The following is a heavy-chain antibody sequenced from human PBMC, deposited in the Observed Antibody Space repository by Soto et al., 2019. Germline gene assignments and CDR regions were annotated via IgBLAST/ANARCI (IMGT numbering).Heavy chain of an antibody. CDR3: ARAPTYYDFWSGYYAPKTSYYFDY. D-gene: IGHD3-3*01. CDR2: ISSSSSYI. Sequence: EVQLVESGGGLVKPGGSLRLSCAASGFTFSSYSMNWVRQAPGKGLEWVSSISSSSSYIYYADSVKGRFTISRDNAKNSLYLQMNSLRAEDTAVYYCARAPTYYDFWSGYYAPKTSYYFDYWGQGTLVTVSS. CDR1: GFTFSSYS. V-gene: IGHV3-21*01. J-gene: IGHJ4*02.